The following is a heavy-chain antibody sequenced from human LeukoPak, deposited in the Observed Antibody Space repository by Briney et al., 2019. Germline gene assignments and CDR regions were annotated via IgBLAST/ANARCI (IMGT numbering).Heavy chain of an antibody. CDR2: FDPEDGDT. CDR1: GYTLTELS. D-gene: IGHD3-16*01. Sequence: GASVTVSCKVSGYTLTELSIHWVRQAPGKGLEWMGGFDPEDGDTIYAQKFQGRVTMTEDTSTDTAYMELSSLRSEDTAVYYCASLAAGDTDYWGQGTLVTVSS. CDR3: ASLAAGDTDY. V-gene: IGHV1-24*01. J-gene: IGHJ4*02.